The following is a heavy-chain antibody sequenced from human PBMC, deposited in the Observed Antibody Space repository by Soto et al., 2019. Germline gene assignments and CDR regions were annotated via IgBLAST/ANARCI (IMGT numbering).Heavy chain of an antibody. V-gene: IGHV1-46*01. CDR2: INPSGGST. J-gene: IGHJ4*02. D-gene: IGHD7-27*01. CDR3: ARDLTGDFTDYYFDY. CDR1: GYTFTSYY. Sequence: QVQLVQSGAEVKKPGASVKVSCKASGYTFTSYYMHWVRQAPGQGLEWMGIINPSGGSTSYAQKFQGRVTMTRDTSTSTVYMELSSLRSEDTAVYCCARDLTGDFTDYYFDYWGQGTLVTVSS.